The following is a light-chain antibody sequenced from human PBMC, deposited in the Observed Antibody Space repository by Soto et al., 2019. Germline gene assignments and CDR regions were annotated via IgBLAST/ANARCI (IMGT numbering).Light chain of an antibody. CDR1: QSVSSY. Sequence: EIVLTQSPATLSLSPGERATLSCRASQSVSSYLVWYQQKPGQAPRLLIYYASNRATGIPARFSCSGSVTDFTLTISSLEPEDFAVYYCQQRSNWPPRTTFGGGTKVEIK. CDR3: QQRSNWPPRTT. J-gene: IGKJ4*01. CDR2: YAS. V-gene: IGKV3-11*01.